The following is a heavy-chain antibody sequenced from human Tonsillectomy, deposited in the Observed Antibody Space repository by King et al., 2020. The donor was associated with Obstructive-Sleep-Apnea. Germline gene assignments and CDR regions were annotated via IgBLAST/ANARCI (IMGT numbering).Heavy chain of an antibody. CDR2: ISYDGSKK. CDR3: ARELRYFDWLLFNPFDY. J-gene: IGHJ4*02. D-gene: IGHD3-9*01. V-gene: IGHV3-30-3*01. Sequence: VQLVESGGGVVQPGRSLRLSCAASGFTFSSYAMHWVRQAPGKGLEWVTVISYDGSKKYYADSVRGRFTISRDNSKNTLFLQMNSLRPEDTAVYYCARELRYFDWLLFNPFDYWGQGTRVTVSS. CDR1: GFTFSSYA.